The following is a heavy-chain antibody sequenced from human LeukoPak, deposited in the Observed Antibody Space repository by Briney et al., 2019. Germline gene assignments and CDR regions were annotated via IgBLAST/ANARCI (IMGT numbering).Heavy chain of an antibody. Sequence: QSGGSLRLSCAASGFTFSSYEMNWVREAPGKGLEWVSYISSSGSTIYYADSVKGRFTISRDNAKNSLYLQMNSLRAEDTAVYYCARGSGYYYVDFDCWGQGTLVTVSS. D-gene: IGHD3-22*01. CDR3: ARGSGYYYVDFDC. CDR2: ISSSGSTI. J-gene: IGHJ4*02. V-gene: IGHV3-48*03. CDR1: GFTFSSYE.